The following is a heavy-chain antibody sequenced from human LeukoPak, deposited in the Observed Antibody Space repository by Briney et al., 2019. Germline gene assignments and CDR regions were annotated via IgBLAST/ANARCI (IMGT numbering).Heavy chain of an antibody. CDR2: IKEDGSEK. Sequence: PGGSLRLSCAASGFPFNSYWMSWFRQAPGRGLEWVANIKEDGSEKFYVDSVKGRFTISRDNAKNSLFLQMTSLRAEDTALYYCAPEVWELQGASDIWGQGTMVTVSS. D-gene: IGHD1-26*01. V-gene: IGHV3-7*01. CDR3: APEVWELQGASDI. CDR1: GFPFNSYW. J-gene: IGHJ3*02.